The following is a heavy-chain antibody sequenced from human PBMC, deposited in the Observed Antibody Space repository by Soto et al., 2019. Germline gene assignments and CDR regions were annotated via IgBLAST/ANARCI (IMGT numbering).Heavy chain of an antibody. CDR1: GFTVSSNY. Sequence: GGSLRLSCAASGFTVSSNYMSWVRQAPGKGLEWVSVIYSGGSTYYADSVKGRFTISRDNSKNTLYLQMNSLRAEDTAVYYCARDSPVAVTLGDAFDIWGQGTMVTVSS. CDR2: IYSGGST. D-gene: IGHD6-19*01. J-gene: IGHJ3*02. CDR3: ARDSPVAVTLGDAFDI. V-gene: IGHV3-66*01.